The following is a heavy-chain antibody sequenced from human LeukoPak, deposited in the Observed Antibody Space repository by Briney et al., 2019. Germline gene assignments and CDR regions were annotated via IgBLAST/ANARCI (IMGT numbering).Heavy chain of an antibody. CDR3: VRPYYDSSGYYLYP. CDR1: GGSISGDNW. J-gene: IGHJ5*02. CDR2: IFHSGST. Sequence: PSGTLSLTCAVSGGSISGDNWWSWVRQPPGKGLEWIGEIFHSGSTNYNPSLKSRVTISVDKSKNQFSLKLSSVTAADTAVYYCVRPYYDSSGYYLYPWGQGTLVTVSS. D-gene: IGHD3-22*01. V-gene: IGHV4-4*02.